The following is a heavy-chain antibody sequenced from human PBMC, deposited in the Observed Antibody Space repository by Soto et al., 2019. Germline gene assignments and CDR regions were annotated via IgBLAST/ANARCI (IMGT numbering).Heavy chain of an antibody. J-gene: IGHJ5*02. Sequence: SETLSLTCTVSGGSISSGGHYWSWIRQHPGKGLEWIGYIYYSGSTYYNPSLKSRVIISVDTSKNQFSLKLSSVTAADTAVYYCARDGCSGGSCYSWFDPWGQGPPVPVYS. CDR1: GGSISSGGHY. CDR2: IYYSGST. V-gene: IGHV4-31*03. CDR3: ARDGCSGGSCYSWFDP. D-gene: IGHD2-15*01.